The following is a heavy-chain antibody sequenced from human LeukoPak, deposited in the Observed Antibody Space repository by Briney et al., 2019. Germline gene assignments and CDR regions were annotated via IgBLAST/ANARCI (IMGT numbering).Heavy chain of an antibody. CDR1: GFTFNNYA. Sequence: TGGSLRLSCAASGFTFNNYAINWVRRAPGKGLGWVAVISSDGSNKYYADSVKGRFTISRDSFKKTLLQMNSLRAEDTAVYYCARGHRGSYSVWFDPWGQGTLVTVSS. CDR3: ARGHRGSYSVWFDP. D-gene: IGHD1-26*01. J-gene: IGHJ5*02. CDR2: ISSDGSNK. V-gene: IGHV3-30*04.